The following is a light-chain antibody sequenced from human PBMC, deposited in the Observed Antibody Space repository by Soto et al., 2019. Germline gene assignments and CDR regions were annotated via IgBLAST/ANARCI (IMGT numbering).Light chain of an antibody. J-gene: IGKJ4*01. CDR2: DAS. CDR1: QSVSNY. Sequence: EVVLTQSPATLSLSPGERATLSCRASQSVSNYLVWYQQKPGQAPRLLIYDASNRATGIPARFSGSGSGTDVTLTISSLEPEDFAIYYCQQRQYWPPLTFGGGTKVEIK. V-gene: IGKV3-11*01. CDR3: QQRQYWPPLT.